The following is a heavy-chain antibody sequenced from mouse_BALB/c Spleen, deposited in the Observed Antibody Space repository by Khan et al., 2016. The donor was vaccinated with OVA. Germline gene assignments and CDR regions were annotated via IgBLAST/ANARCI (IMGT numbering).Heavy chain of an antibody. Sequence: EVQLQESGPSLVKPSQTLSLTCSVTGDSITSGYWNWIRKFPGNKLDYMGYITSSGSTYYHPSLNSRISITRDTSKNQYFLQLNSVTTEDTATYYCARWNYRYDGYFDYWGQGTTLTVPS. CDR1: GDSITSGY. CDR3: ARWNYRYDGYFDY. D-gene: IGHD2-14*01. V-gene: IGHV3-8*02. CDR2: ITSSGST. J-gene: IGHJ2*01.